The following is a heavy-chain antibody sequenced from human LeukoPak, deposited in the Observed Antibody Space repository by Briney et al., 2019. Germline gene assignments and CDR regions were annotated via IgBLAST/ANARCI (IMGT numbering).Heavy chain of an antibody. CDR1: GGSISSSSYY. D-gene: IGHD3-10*01. V-gene: IGHV4-61*05. CDR3: ARLLYGSGSYYSGDYYMDV. CDR2: IYYSGST. Sequence: SETLSLTCTVSGGSISSSSYYWGWIRQPPGKGLEWIGYIYYSGSTNYNPSLKSRVTISVDTSKNQFSLKLSSVTAADTAVYYCARLLYGSGSYYSGDYYMDVWGKGTTVTVSS. J-gene: IGHJ6*03.